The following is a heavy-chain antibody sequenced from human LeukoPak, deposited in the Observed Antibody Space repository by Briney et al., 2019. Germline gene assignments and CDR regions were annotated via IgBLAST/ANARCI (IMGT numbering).Heavy chain of an antibody. CDR2: IKQDGSEK. CDR3: ARVRLYYGSGSYFEDY. Sequence: GGSLRLSCAASGFTFSSYWMSWVRQAPGKGLEWVANIKQDGSEKYYVDSVKGRFTISRDNAKNSLYLQMNSLRAEDTAVYYCARVRLYYGSGSYFEDYWGQGTLVTVSS. D-gene: IGHD3-10*01. V-gene: IGHV3-7*01. J-gene: IGHJ4*02. CDR1: GFTFSSYW.